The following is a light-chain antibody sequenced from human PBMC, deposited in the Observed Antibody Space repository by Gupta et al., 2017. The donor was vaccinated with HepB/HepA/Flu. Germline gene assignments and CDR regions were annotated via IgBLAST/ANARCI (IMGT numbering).Light chain of an antibody. V-gene: IGKV1-39*01. CDR3: QQSYTITT. Sequence: DIQMTQSPSSLSASVGDRVTLTCRASQSIRSYLNWYQQKPGKAPKLLIYAASSLESGVPSRFSGSGSGTDFTLTITSLQPEDFASYYCQQSYTITTFGGGTKVEIK. CDR2: AAS. CDR1: QSIRSY. J-gene: IGKJ4*01.